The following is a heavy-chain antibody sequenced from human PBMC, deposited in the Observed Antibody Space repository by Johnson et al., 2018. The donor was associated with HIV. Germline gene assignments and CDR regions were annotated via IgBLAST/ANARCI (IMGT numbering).Heavy chain of an antibody. CDR3: ASCITPDAFDI. V-gene: IGHV3-53*01. CDR2: IYSGGST. CDR1: GFTVSSNY. D-gene: IGHD3-10*01. Sequence: VQLVESGGGLIQPGGSLRLSCAASGFTVSSNYMSWVRQAPGKGLEWVSVIYSGGSTYYADSVKGRFTISRDNSKNTLYLQMNSLSAEDTAVYYCASCITPDAFDIWGQGTMVTVSS. J-gene: IGHJ3*02.